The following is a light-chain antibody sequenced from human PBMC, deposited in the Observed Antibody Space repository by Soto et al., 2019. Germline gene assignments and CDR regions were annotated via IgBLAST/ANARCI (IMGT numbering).Light chain of an antibody. CDR2: GNS. Sequence: QSVLTQPPSVSGAPGQRVTISCTGSSSNIGAGYDVHWYQQLPGTAPKLLIYGNSNRPSGVPDRFSGSKSGTSASLAITGLQAEDGAVYYCQSYDSRLSEGYALFGGGTKLTVL. CDR1: SSNIGAGYD. J-gene: IGLJ2*01. CDR3: QSYDSRLSEGYAL. V-gene: IGLV1-40*01.